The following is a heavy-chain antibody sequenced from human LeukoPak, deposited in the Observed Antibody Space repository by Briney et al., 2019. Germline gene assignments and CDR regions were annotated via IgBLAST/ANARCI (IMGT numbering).Heavy chain of an antibody. V-gene: IGHV3-33*01. Sequence: GGSLRLSCAASGFTFSSYGMHWVRHAPGKGLEWVAVIWYDGSNKYYADSVKGRFTISRDNSKNKLYLQMNSLRAEDTAVYYCARGFGGGSFYYYYGMDVWGQGTTVTVSS. D-gene: IGHD2-15*01. CDR3: ARGFGGGSFYYYYGMDV. CDR1: GFTFSSYG. J-gene: IGHJ6*02. CDR2: IWYDGSNK.